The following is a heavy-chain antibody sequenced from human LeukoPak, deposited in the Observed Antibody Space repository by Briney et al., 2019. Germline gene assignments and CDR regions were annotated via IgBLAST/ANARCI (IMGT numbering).Heavy chain of an antibody. V-gene: IGHV3-7*05. CDR2: IKQDGSEQ. J-gene: IGHJ4*02. Sequence: PGGSLRLSCAASEFTFSDHRMSWVRQAPGKGLEYVANIKQDGSEQYYVDSVKGRFTISRDNAKNSVYLQMNSLRVEDTAVYYCAREDWGKVDYWGQGTLVTVSS. CDR3: AREDWGKVDY. D-gene: IGHD7-27*01. CDR1: EFTFSDHR.